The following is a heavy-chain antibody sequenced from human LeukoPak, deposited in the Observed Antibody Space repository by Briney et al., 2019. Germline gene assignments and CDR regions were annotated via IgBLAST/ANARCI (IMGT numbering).Heavy chain of an antibody. CDR3: VRDGSLGTVKTA. D-gene: IGHD3-16*01. Sequence: GGSLRLSCAASGLTFSNYWMAWMRQAPGQGLEWVANINPDGSARYYLYSGEGRFTVRRDNTWSSLSLQMNSLRVEDTARYYCVRDGSLGTVKTAWGQGTMVTVSP. J-gene: IGHJ3*01. V-gene: IGHV3-7*01. CDR1: GLTFSNYW. CDR2: INPDGSAR.